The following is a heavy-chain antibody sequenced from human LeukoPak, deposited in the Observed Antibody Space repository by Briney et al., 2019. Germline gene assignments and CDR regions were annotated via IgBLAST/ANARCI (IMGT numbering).Heavy chain of an antibody. J-gene: IGHJ6*02. CDR2: ISSSSSYI. D-gene: IGHD4-17*01. CDR3: AEDYGDYHDFGMDV. CDR1: GFTFSSYS. Sequence: PGGSLRLSCAASGFTFSSYSMNWVRQAPGKGLEWVSSISSSSSYIYYADSVKGRFTISGDNAKNSLYLQMNSLRAEDTAVYYCAEDYGDYHDFGMDVWGQGTTVTVSS. V-gene: IGHV3-21*01.